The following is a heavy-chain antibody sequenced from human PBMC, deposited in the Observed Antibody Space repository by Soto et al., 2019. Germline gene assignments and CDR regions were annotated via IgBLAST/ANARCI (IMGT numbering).Heavy chain of an antibody. CDR3: AKDQDNTDYYWIFDL. J-gene: IGHJ2*01. CDR1: GFNFRKFA. CDR2: MSERSGPP. D-gene: IGHD4-17*01. V-gene: IGHV3-23*01. Sequence: LRLSCAASGFNFRKFAMSWVRQAPGKGLEWVSGMSERSGPPLYADSVKGRFTISRDNSKSTLYLEMNNLRPEDTAVYYCAKDQDNTDYYWIFDLWGRGTPVTVFS.